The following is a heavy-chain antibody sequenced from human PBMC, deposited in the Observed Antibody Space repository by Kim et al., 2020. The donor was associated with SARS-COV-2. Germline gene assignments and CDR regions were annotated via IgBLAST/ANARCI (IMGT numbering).Heavy chain of an antibody. V-gene: IGHV3-74*01. Sequence: YAHSGRGRCAISRDNAQNTLYLQLNSVRAEDTAMYYCARGALTTPRSAFDIWGQGTMVSVSS. CDR3: ARGALTTPRSAFDI. D-gene: IGHD2-15*01. J-gene: IGHJ3*02.